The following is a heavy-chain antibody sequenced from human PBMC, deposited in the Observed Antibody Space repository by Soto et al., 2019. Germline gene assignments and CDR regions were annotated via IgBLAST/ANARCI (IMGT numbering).Heavy chain of an antibody. V-gene: IGHV1-8*01. Sequence: QVQLVQSGAEVKKPGASVKVSCKTSGYTFTNYNINWVRQATGQGLEWMGWMNPNSGNTGYAQKCQGRVTMTRNTSITTAYMELSSLRSGDTAVYYCARAEPYSTSSPFDYRGQGTLVTVSS. J-gene: IGHJ4*02. CDR2: MNPNSGNT. CDR3: ARAEPYSTSSPFDY. CDR1: GYTFTNYN. D-gene: IGHD6-6*01.